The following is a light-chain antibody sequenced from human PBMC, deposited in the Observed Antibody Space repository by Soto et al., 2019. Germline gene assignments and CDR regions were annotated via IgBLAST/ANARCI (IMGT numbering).Light chain of an antibody. V-gene: IGKV3-11*01. CDR1: QSVNNF. Sequence: EVVFTQSPATLSLSTGDRATLSCRASQSVNNFLAWYQQKPGQTPRLLIYDASKRATGIPGRFSGSGSGTDFTLTISSLEPEDFAVYYCQQLNSYPITFGQGTRLEIK. J-gene: IGKJ5*01. CDR3: QQLNSYPIT. CDR2: DAS.